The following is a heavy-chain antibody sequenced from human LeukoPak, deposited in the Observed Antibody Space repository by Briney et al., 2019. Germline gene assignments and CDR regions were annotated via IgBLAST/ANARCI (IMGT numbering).Heavy chain of an antibody. V-gene: IGHV4-38-2*02. Sequence: SETLSLTCTVSGYSISSGYYWGWIRQPPGKGLEWIGSIYHSGSTYYNPSLKSRVTISVDTSKNQFSLKLSSVTAADTAVYYCARALETGYSSGWYHFDYWGQGTLVTVSS. CDR1: GYSISSGYY. J-gene: IGHJ4*02. CDR2: IYHSGST. D-gene: IGHD6-19*01. CDR3: ARALETGYSSGWYHFDY.